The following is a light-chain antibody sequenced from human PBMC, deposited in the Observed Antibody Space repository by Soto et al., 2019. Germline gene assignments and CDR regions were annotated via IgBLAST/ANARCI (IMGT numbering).Light chain of an antibody. CDR2: DVS. CDR3: QQYHSYLPLT. Sequence: DIQMTQSPSILSASVGDRVTITCRASQSVSNWLAWYQQKPGKAPQLLIYDVSTLRSGVPSRFSGRGSGTPFTLTISGLQPDDFAHDHYQQYHSYLPLTFGPGTK. V-gene: IGKV1-5*01. CDR1: QSVSNW. J-gene: IGKJ3*01.